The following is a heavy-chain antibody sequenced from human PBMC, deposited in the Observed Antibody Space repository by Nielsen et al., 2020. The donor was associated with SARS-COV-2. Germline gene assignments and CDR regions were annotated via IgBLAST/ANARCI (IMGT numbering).Heavy chain of an antibody. CDR1: EDSVSSNSAA. CDR3: ARDRTHYYGSGSYLNAFDI. V-gene: IGHV6-1*01. Sequence: SDTLSLTCALSEDSVSSNSAAWNSIRQSPSRGLEWLGRTYYRFQRSNDYAVFVKSRITIKPDTSKNHFSLQLHSVTPEDTAVYYCARDRTHYYGSGSYLNAFDIWGQGTMVTVSS. D-gene: IGHD3-10*01. CDR2: TYYRFQRSN. J-gene: IGHJ3*02.